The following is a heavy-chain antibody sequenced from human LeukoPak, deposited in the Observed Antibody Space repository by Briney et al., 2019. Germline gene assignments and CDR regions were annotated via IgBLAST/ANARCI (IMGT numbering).Heavy chain of an antibody. J-gene: IGHJ4*02. D-gene: IGHD1-26*01. CDR3: ARDPGQWELLFDY. CDR2: ISYDGSNK. V-gene: IGHV3-30*01. CDR1: GFTFSSYA. Sequence: PGGSLRLSCAASGFTFSSYAMHWVHQAPGKGLEWVAVISYDGSNKYYADSVKGRFTISRDNSKNTLYLQMNSLRAEDTAVYYCARDPGQWELLFDYWGQGTLVTVSS.